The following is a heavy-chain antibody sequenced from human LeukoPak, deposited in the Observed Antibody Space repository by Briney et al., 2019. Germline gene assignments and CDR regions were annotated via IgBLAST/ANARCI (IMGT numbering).Heavy chain of an antibody. CDR3: AKKSQSHGRGAFDI. D-gene: IGHD3-10*02. CDR2: ITFSGDTT. V-gene: IGHV3-23*01. Sequence: GGSLRLSCAASGFNLNNYHMTWVRQAPGEGLEWVSIITFSGDTTYYADSVKGRFTISRDNSKNTLYLQMNSLRAEDTAVYYCAKKSQSHGRGAFDIWGQGTMVTVSS. CDR1: GFNLNNYH. J-gene: IGHJ3*02.